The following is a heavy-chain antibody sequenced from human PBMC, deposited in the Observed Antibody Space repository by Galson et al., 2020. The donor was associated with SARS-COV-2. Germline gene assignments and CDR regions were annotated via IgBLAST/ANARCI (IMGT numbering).Heavy chain of an antibody. Sequence: GGSISSYYWSWIRQPPGKGLEWIGYIYYSGSTNYNPSLKSRVTISVDTSKNQFSLKLSSVTAADTAVYYCARRGYSYGWGLSIDIWGQGTMVTVSS. V-gene: IGHV4-59*01. CDR3: ARRGYSYGWGLSIDI. J-gene: IGHJ3*02. D-gene: IGHD5-18*01. CDR2: IYYSGST. CDR1: GGSISSYY.